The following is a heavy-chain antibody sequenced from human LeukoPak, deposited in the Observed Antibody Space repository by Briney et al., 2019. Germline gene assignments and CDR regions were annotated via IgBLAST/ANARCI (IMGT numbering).Heavy chain of an antibody. D-gene: IGHD2-15*01. J-gene: IGHJ4*02. V-gene: IGHV1-8*01. CDR3: AKELRRVDV. CDR2: MNPNSGIT. Sequence: ASVKVSCKASGYTFTTYDVNWVRQATGQGPEWMGYMNPNSGITGYAQKFQGRVTMTSDTSINTAYMELSSLTSEDTAMYYCAKELRRVDVWGQGTLVTVSS. CDR1: GYTFTTYD.